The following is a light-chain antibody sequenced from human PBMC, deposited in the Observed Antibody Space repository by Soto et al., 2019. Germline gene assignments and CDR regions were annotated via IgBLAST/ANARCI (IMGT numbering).Light chain of an antibody. J-gene: IGKJ2*01. Sequence: EIVWTQSPATLSLSPGERATLSCRASQSVSSYLAWYQQKPGQAPRLLIYDASNRATGIPARFSGSGSGTDFTLTISSLEPEDFAVYYCQQRSQHNFGQGT. CDR2: DAS. CDR1: QSVSSY. CDR3: QQRSQHN. V-gene: IGKV3-11*01.